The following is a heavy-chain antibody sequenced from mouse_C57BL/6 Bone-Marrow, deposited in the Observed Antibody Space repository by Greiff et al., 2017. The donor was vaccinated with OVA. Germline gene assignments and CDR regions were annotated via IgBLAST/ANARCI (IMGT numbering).Heavy chain of an antibody. J-gene: IGHJ4*01. D-gene: IGHD6-1*01. CDR2: IHPNSGST. CDR1: GYTFTSYW. V-gene: IGHV1-64*01. Sequence: QLQQPGAELVKPGASVRLSCKASGYTFTSYWMHWVKQRPGQGLEWIGMIHPNSGSTNYNEKFKSKATLTVDKSSSTAYMQLSSLTSEDSAVYYCARFSSPEDAMDDWGQGTSVTVSS. CDR3: ARFSSPEDAMDD.